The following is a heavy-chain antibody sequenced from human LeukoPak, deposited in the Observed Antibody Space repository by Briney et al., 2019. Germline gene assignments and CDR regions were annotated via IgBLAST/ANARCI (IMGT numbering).Heavy chain of an antibody. J-gene: IGHJ4*02. V-gene: IGHV4-34*01. D-gene: IGHD3-9*01. CDR2: INHSGST. Sequence: SETLSLTCAVYGGSFSGYYWSWIRQPPGKGLEWIGEINHSGSTNYNPSLKSRVTISVDTSKNQFSLKLSSVTAADTAVYYCARGGLDHDILTGYSFDYWGQGTLVTVSS. CDR3: ARGGLDHDILTGYSFDY. CDR1: GGSFSGYY.